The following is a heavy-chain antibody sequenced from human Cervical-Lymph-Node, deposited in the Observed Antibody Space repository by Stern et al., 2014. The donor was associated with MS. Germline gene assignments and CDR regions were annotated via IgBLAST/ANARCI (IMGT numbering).Heavy chain of an antibody. D-gene: IGHD4-23*01. Sequence: VQLVESGAEVKKPGSSGKVSCKASGGTFSSYAISWVRQAPGQGLEWMGGIIPIFGTANYAQKFQGRVTITADESTSTAYMELSSLRSEDTAVYYCARGAGEGSNSHFDLWGRGTLVTVSS. J-gene: IGHJ2*01. CDR2: IIPIFGTA. CDR3: ARGAGEGSNSHFDL. V-gene: IGHV1-69*01. CDR1: GGTFSSYA.